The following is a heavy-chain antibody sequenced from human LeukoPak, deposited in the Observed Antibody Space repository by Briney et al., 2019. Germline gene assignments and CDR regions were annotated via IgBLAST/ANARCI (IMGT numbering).Heavy chain of an antibody. CDR1: SGSISGHY. CDR3: ARQAQDGTDNYFDP. CDR2: VYTSGIT. D-gene: IGHD1-14*01. V-gene: IGHV4-4*09. Sequence: SETLSLTCTVSSGSISGHYWSWIRQSPGRGLEWIGNVYTSGITKYNPSLNSRVTISIDTSKNRFSLKVTSMTAADTAIYYCARQAQDGTDNYFDPWGRGILVTVSS. J-gene: IGHJ5*02.